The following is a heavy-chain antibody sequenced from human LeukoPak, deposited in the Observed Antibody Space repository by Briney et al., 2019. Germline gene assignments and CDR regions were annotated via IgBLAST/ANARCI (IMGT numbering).Heavy chain of an antibody. D-gene: IGHD1-26*01. CDR3: ARVWGRWELPDDAFDI. V-gene: IGHV3-30-3*01. CDR2: ISYDGSNK. J-gene: IGHJ3*02. Sequence: GGSPRLSCAASGFTFSSYAMHWVRQAPGKGLEWVAVISYDGSNKYYADSVKGRFTISRDNSKNTLYLQMNSLRAEDTAVYYCARVWGRWELPDDAFDIWGQGTMVTVSS. CDR1: GFTFSSYA.